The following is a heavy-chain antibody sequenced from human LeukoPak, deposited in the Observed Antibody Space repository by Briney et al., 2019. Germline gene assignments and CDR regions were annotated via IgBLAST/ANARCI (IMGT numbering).Heavy chain of an antibody. Sequence: GESLKISCKGSGYSFTSYWIGWVRQMPGKGLEWIGIIYPGDSDTRYSPSFQGQVTISADKSITTAYLQWSSLKASDTAMYYCARLSGSYYTAFDIWGQGTLVTVSS. CDR3: ARLSGSYYTAFDI. CDR1: GYSFTSYW. CDR2: IYPGDSDT. J-gene: IGHJ3*02. D-gene: IGHD1-26*01. V-gene: IGHV5-51*01.